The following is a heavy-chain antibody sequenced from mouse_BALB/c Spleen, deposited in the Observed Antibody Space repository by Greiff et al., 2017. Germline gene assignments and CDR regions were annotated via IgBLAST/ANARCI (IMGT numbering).Heavy chain of an antibody. V-gene: IGHV1-18*01. Sequence: EVKLQESGPELVKPGASVKIPCKASGYTFTDYNMDWVKQSHGKSLEWIGDINPNNGGTIYNQKFKGKATLTVDKSSSTAYMERRSLTSEDTAVYYCARRRDYGNSYFDYWGQGTTLTVSS. J-gene: IGHJ2*01. CDR2: INPNNGGT. CDR3: ARRRDYGNSYFDY. CDR1: GYTFTDYN. D-gene: IGHD2-1*01.